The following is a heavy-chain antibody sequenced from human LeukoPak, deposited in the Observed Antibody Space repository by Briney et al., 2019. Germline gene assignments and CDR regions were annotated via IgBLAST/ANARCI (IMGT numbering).Heavy chain of an antibody. D-gene: IGHD6-19*01. V-gene: IGHV4-39*01. CDR3: ARQIGSSGPDC. CDR1: GGSISNSSYF. CDR2: IYYAGST. Sequence: SETPSLTCSVSGGSISNSSYFWGWVRQPPGKGLEWIGSIYYAGSTYYNPSLKSRVAISKDTSKNQFALRLSSVTAADTAVYYCARQIGSSGPDCWGQGTLVTVSS. J-gene: IGHJ4*02.